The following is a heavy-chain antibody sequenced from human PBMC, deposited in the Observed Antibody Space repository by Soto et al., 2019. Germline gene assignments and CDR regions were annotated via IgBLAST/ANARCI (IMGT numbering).Heavy chain of an antibody. V-gene: IGHV1-69*04. CDR1: GGTFSSYT. Sequence: SVKVSCKASGGTFSSYTISWVRQAPGQGLEWMGRIIPILGIANYAQKFQGRVTITADKSTSTAYMELSSLRSEDTAVYYCARESIAVAGSDSPFTDYWGQGTLVTVSS. J-gene: IGHJ4*02. CDR2: IIPILGIA. D-gene: IGHD6-19*01. CDR3: ARESIAVAGSDSPFTDY.